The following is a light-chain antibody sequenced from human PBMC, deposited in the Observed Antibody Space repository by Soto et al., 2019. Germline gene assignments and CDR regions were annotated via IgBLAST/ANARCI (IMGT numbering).Light chain of an antibody. J-gene: IGKJ1*01. CDR2: EAS. V-gene: IGKV1-5*01. CDR3: QQYYSYWT. CDR1: QSIGRW. Sequence: DIQMTQSPSTLSASVGDTVTVTCRASQSIGRWLAWYQQKPGKAPKLLIFEASTLENGVPARFSGSRSGPEFSLTISSLQPDDFATYYCQQYYSYWTFGQGTKVEIK.